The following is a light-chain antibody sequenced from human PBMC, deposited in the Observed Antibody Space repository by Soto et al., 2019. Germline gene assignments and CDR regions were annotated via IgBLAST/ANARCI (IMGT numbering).Light chain of an antibody. V-gene: IGKV3-20*01. J-gene: IGKJ1*01. Sequence: EIVLTQSPGTLSLSPGERATLSSRASQSFSNNYLAWYQQKPGQAPRLLIYGASNRATGIPDRFSGSGSGTDFTLTISRLEPEDFAVYYCQQYGSSGTFGQGTKVDIK. CDR2: GAS. CDR1: QSFSNNY. CDR3: QQYGSSGT.